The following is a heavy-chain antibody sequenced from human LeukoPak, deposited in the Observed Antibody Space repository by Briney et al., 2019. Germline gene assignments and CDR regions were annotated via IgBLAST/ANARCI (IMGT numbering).Heavy chain of an antibody. Sequence: SETLSLTCTVSGGSISSYYWSWIRQTPGKGLEWIGYVYDIGTTKYNPSLKSRVTISVDTSKNQFSLRLSSVTAADTAVYYCARGGVLKSVDYWGQGTLVAVSS. CDR2: VYDIGTT. CDR1: GGSISSYY. J-gene: IGHJ4*02. D-gene: IGHD3-16*01. CDR3: ARGGVLKSVDY. V-gene: IGHV4-59*01.